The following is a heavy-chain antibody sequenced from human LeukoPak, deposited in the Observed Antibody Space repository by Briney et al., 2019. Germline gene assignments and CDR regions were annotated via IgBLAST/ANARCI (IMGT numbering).Heavy chain of an antibody. V-gene: IGHV3-30*02. CDR2: IRYDGSNK. Sequence: GGSPRLSCAASGFTFSSYGMHWVRQAPGKGLEWVAFIRYDGSNKYYADSVKGRFTISRDNSKNTLYLQMNSLRAEDTAVYYCAKVAPRQEYYDSSGYIFDYWGQGTLVTVSS. J-gene: IGHJ4*02. CDR3: AKVAPRQEYYDSSGYIFDY. D-gene: IGHD3-22*01. CDR1: GFTFSSYG.